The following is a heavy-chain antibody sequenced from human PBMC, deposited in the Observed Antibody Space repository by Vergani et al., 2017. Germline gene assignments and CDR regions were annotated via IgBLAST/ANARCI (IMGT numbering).Heavy chain of an antibody. V-gene: IGHV3-33*01. J-gene: IGHJ6*02. D-gene: IGHD6-19*01. CDR2: IWYDGSNK. CDR1: GFTFSSYG. Sequence: QVQLVESGGGVVQPGRSLRLSCAASGFTFSSYGMHWVRQAPGKGLEWVAVIWYDGSNKYYADSVKGRFTISRDNSKNTLYLQMNSLRAEDTAVYYCARDAVYYYYYGMDVWGQGTTVTVSS. CDR3: ARDAVYYYYYGMDV.